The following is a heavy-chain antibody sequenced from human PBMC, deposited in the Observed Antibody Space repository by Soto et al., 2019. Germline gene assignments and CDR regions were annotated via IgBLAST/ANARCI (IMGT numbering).Heavy chain of an antibody. J-gene: IGHJ6*02. D-gene: IGHD2-8*02. CDR1: GFTFSDDS. V-gene: IGHV3-30*04. Sequence: QLVESGGGVVQPGRPLRLSCVASGFTFSDDSMHWVRQSPGMGLEWVSVISYEGRQRHYAESVMGRLTISRDNSKNTLYLQFNSLRLEDTAAYYCARVAFLVDFSLFRGYQYYGMDLWGQGTTVIVSS. CDR2: ISYEGRQR. CDR3: ARVAFLVDFSLFRGYQYYGMDL.